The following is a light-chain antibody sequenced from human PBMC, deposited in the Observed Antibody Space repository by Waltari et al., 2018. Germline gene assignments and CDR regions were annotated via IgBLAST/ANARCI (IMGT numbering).Light chain of an antibody. J-gene: IGKJ1*01. CDR1: QYIGDS. Sequence: DIQMPQSPSSLSASVGDRVTITCRASQYIGDSLAWYQQSPGKAPTLLLSETSRLQSGVPSRFSGSRSGTDYTLTISSLQPEDFATYYCQHYYKIPRTFGQGTTVEVK. V-gene: IGKV1-NL1*01. CDR2: ETS. CDR3: QHYYKIPRT.